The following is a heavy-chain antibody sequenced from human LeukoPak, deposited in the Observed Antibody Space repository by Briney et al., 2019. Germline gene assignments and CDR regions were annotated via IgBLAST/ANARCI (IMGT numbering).Heavy chain of an antibody. Sequence: GGSLRLSCAASGFTFSNYNMAWVRQAPGKGLEWVSAIGGSDGGTHYADSVRGRFTISRDNSKNTLYLQMNSLRAEDTAVYYCVKDRSGSYFTYYYYGMDVWGQGTTVTVSS. CDR1: GFTFSNYN. D-gene: IGHD1-26*01. V-gene: IGHV3-23*01. J-gene: IGHJ6*02. CDR2: IGGSDGGT. CDR3: VKDRSGSYFTYYYYGMDV.